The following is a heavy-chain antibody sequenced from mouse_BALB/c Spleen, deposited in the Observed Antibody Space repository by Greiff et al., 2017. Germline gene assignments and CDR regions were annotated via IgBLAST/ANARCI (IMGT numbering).Heavy chain of an antibody. D-gene: IGHD2-3*01. CDR2: ISSGGST. CDR3: ARGPFDGSWFAY. Sequence: EVQGVESGGGLVKPGGSLKLSCAASGFTFSSYAMSWVRQTPEKRLEWVASISSGGSTYYPDSVKGRFTISRDNARNILYLQMSSLRSEDTAMYYCARGPFDGSWFAYWGQGTLVTVSA. V-gene: IGHV5-6-5*01. CDR1: GFTFSSYA. J-gene: IGHJ3*01.